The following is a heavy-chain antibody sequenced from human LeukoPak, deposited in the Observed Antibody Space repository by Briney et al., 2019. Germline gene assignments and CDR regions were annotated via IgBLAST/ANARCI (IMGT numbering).Heavy chain of an antibody. CDR2: ISGSGDNK. D-gene: IGHD4-17*01. CDR1: GFTFSSYG. V-gene: IGHV3-23*01. Sequence: GGSLRLSCAASGFTFSSYGMSWVRQAPGRGLEWVSTISGSGDNKYYADPVKGRSTISRDNSKSTLCLQMNSLRAEDTAVYFCARGEHYGDFFDYWGQGTLVTVSS. J-gene: IGHJ4*02. CDR3: ARGEHYGDFFDY.